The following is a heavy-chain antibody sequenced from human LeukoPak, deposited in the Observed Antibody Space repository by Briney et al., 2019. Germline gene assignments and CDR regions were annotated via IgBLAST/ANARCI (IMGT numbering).Heavy chain of an antibody. CDR3: ARLQVDCYPEVCAFAI. J-gene: IGHJ3*02. Sequence: GASVKVSCKASGGTFSSYAISWVRQAPGQGLEWMGGIIPIFGTANYAQKFQGRVTITTDESTSTAYMELSSLRSEDTAVYYCARLQVDCYPEVCAFAIWGQGTMVTVSS. D-gene: IGHD2-21*02. CDR1: GGTFSSYA. CDR2: IIPIFGTA. V-gene: IGHV1-69*05.